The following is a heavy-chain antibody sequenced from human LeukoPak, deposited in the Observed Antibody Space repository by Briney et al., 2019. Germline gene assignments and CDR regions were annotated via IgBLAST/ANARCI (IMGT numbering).Heavy chain of an antibody. CDR2: MNPNSGDT. J-gene: IGHJ6*03. V-gene: IGHV1-8*01. CDR3: ARGPRALRLGYYYYYMDV. D-gene: IGHD5/OR15-5a*01. CDR1: GYTFTSYD. Sequence: ASVKVSCKASGYTFTSYDINWVRQATGQGLEWMGWMNPNSGDTGYAQKFQGRVTMTRNTSISTAYMELSSLRSEDTAVYYCARGPRALRLGYYYYYMDVWGKGTTVTISS.